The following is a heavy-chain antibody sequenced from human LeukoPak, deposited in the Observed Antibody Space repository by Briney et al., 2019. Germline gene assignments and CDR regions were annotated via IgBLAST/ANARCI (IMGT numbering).Heavy chain of an antibody. CDR2: IYHSGST. D-gene: IGHD6-6*01. CDR3: ARDRSIAARLDY. V-gene: IGHV4-34*01. Sequence: SETLSLTCAVYGGSFSGYYWSWIRQPPGKGLEWIGSIYHSGSTYYNPSLKSRVTISVDTSKNQFSLKLSSVTAADTAVYYCARDRSIAARLDYWGQGTLVTVSS. CDR1: GGSFSGYY. J-gene: IGHJ4*02.